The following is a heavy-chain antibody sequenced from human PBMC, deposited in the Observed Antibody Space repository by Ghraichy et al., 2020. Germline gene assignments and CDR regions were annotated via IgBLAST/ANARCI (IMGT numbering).Heavy chain of an antibody. CDR3: AKAWPLVNTIFGVVIPLDY. V-gene: IGHV3-30*02. Sequence: LSLTCAASGFTFSSYGMHWVRQAPGKGLEWVAFIRYDGSNKYYADSVKGRFTISRDNSKNTLYLQMNSLRAEDTAVYYCAKAWPLVNTIFGVVIPLDYWGQGTLVTVSS. CDR2: IRYDGSNK. CDR1: GFTFSSYG. D-gene: IGHD3-3*01. J-gene: IGHJ4*02.